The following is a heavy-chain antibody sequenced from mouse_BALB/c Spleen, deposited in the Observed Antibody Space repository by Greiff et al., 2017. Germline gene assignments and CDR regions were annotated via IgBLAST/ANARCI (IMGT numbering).Heavy chain of an antibody. Sequence: EVQLQQSGPELVKPGASVKISCKASGYSFTGYFMNWVKQSHGKSLEWIGRINPYNGDTFYNQKFKGKATLTVDKSSSTAHMELLSLTSEDSAVYYCGRAYLHYGSSYPYAMDYWGQGTSVTVSS. CDR3: GRAYLHYGSSYPYAMDY. CDR1: GYSFTGYF. J-gene: IGHJ4*01. CDR2: INPYNGDT. V-gene: IGHV1-37*01. D-gene: IGHD1-1*01.